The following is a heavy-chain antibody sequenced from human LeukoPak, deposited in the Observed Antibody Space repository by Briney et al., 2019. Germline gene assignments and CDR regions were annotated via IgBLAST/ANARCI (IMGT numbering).Heavy chain of an antibody. CDR1: GVSISSYY. Sequence: SETLSLTCSVSGVSISSYYWSWIRQPPGKGLEWIGYIYYSGSTNYNPSLKSRVTISVDTSKNQFSPKLSSVTAADTAVYYCAREYSAFEIWGQGTMVTVSS. D-gene: IGHD1-1*01. CDR3: AREYSAFEI. V-gene: IGHV4-59*12. J-gene: IGHJ3*02. CDR2: IYYSGST.